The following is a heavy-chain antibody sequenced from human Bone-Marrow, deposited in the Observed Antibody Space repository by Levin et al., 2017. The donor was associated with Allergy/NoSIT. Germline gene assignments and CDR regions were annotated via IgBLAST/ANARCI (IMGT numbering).Heavy chain of an antibody. CDR3: ARDRTITTTGETYFYGMDV. D-gene: IGHD7-27*01. CDR1: GGSISGYY. Sequence: TSETLSLTCTVSGGSISGYYWSWIRQPPGKGLEWIGYIYYSGSTKYNPSLKSRVTISVDTSKNQFSLKLNSVTAADTAVYYCARDRTITTTGETYFYGMDVWGQGTTVTVSS. J-gene: IGHJ6*02. V-gene: IGHV4-59*01. CDR2: IYYSGST.